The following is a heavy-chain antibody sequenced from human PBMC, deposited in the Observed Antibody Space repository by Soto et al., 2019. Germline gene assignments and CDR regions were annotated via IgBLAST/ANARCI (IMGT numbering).Heavy chain of an antibody. J-gene: IGHJ4*02. CDR3: ARVMRDIVVVPAAMIFSEVYYFDY. V-gene: IGHV3-7*03. CDR1: GFTFSSYW. D-gene: IGHD2-2*01. CDR2: IKQDGSEK. Sequence: EVQLVESGGGLVQPGGSLRLSCAASGFTFSSYWMSWVRQAPGKGLEWVANIKQDGSEKYYVDSVKGRFTISSDNAKNSQYQQMNSLRAEDTAVYYCARVMRDIVVVPAAMIFSEVYYFDYWGQGTLVTVSS.